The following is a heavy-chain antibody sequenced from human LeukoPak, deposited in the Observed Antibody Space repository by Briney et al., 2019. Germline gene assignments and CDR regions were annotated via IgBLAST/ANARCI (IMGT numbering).Heavy chain of an antibody. Sequence: ASVKVSCKASGYTFTGYYMHWVRQAPGQGLEWMGWINPNSGGTNYAQKFQGRVTTTRDTSISTAYMELSRLRSDDTAVYYCARSTMVRGVIKPYYFDYWGQGTLVTVSS. D-gene: IGHD3-10*01. J-gene: IGHJ4*02. CDR3: ARSTMVRGVIKPYYFDY. V-gene: IGHV1-2*02. CDR1: GYTFTGYY. CDR2: INPNSGGT.